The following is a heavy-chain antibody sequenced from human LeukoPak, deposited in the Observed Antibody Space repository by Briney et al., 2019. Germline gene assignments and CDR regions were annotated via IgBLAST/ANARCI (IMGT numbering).Heavy chain of an antibody. D-gene: IGHD3-10*01. V-gene: IGHV3-21*01. CDR1: GFTFSSYS. J-gene: IGHJ4*02. Sequence: GGCLRLSCAASGFTFSSYSMTWVRQAPGKGLEWDYSISSSSSYIYYADSVKGRFTISRDNAKNSLYLQMNSLTAEDMAVYFCARGGYYGSGALGGGYWGQETLVTVSS. CDR3: ARGGYYGSGALGGGY. CDR2: ISSSSSYI.